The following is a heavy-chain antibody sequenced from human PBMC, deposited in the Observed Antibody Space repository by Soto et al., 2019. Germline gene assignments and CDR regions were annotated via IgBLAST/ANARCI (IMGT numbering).Heavy chain of an antibody. V-gene: IGHV3-21*01. CDR2: ISSSSTYI. CDR1: GFTFSTYS. D-gene: IGHD6-19*01. J-gene: IGHJ4*02. CDR3: LIAVAGSFAPDY. Sequence: LCLSCAASGFTFSTYSMNWVRQAPGKGLEWVSYISSSSTYIYYADSVKGRFTISRDNAKNSLYLQMNSLRAEDTAVYYCLIAVAGSFAPDYWGQGTLVTVSS.